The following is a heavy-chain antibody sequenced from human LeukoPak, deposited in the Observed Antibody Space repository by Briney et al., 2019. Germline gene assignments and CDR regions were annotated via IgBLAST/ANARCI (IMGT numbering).Heavy chain of an antibody. D-gene: IGHD2-15*01. CDR3: APALRGAAWSLDY. Sequence: GGSLRLSCAASGFTFRNYGMSWVRQAPGKGLEWVSVVSDSGSSAYYTDSVKGRFTISRDNSKNTLYLQMNSLRAEDTAVYYCAPALRGAAWSLDYWGQGTLVTVSS. J-gene: IGHJ4*02. CDR2: VSDSGSSA. CDR1: GFTFRNYG. V-gene: IGHV3-23*01.